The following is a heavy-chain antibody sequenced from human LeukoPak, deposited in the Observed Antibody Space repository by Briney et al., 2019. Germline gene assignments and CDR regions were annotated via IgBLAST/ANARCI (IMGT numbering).Heavy chain of an antibody. Sequence: ASVKVSCKASVYTFTNYGISWVRQAPGQGLEWMGIINPSGGSTSYAQKFQGRVTMTRDTSTSTVYMELSSLRSEDTAVYYCACYNWNEKILCWGQGTLVTVSS. CDR2: INPSGGST. J-gene: IGHJ4*02. CDR1: VYTFTNYG. V-gene: IGHV1-46*01. D-gene: IGHD1-20*01. CDR3: ACYNWNEKILC.